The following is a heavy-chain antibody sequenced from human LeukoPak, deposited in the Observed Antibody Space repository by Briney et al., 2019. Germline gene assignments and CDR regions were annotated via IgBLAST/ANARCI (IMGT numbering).Heavy chain of an antibody. Sequence: GGSLRLSCAASGFPFNTFWMSWVRQAPGKGLEWVANIKEDGGEKYYVDSVKGRFSISRDNAKSSLYLQMNSLRPEDTAVYYCARNYYDSSGYYPSFDYWGQGTLVTVSS. CDR1: GFPFNTFW. D-gene: IGHD3-22*01. CDR2: IKEDGGEK. CDR3: ARNYYDSSGYYPSFDY. V-gene: IGHV3-7*01. J-gene: IGHJ4*02.